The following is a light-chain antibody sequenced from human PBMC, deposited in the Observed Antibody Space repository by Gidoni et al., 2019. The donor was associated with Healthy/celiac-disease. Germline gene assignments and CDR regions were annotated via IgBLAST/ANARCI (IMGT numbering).Light chain of an antibody. Sequence: DLVMTQSPLSLPVTPGEPASISCRSSQSLLHSNGYNYLDWYLQKQGQSPQLLIYLGSNRASGVPDRFSGRGSGTDFTLKISRVAAEDVGVYYCMQALQTLFGQXTKLEIK. V-gene: IGKV2-28*01. CDR3: MQALQTL. CDR2: LGS. CDR1: QSLLHSNGYNY. J-gene: IGKJ2*01.